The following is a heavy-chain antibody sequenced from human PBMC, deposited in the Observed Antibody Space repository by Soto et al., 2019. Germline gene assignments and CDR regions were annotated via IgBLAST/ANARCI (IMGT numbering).Heavy chain of an antibody. CDR2: ISSSGSTI. J-gene: IGHJ6*02. CDR3: ARDHHTAMVQDV. V-gene: IGHV3-11*04. CDR1: VFTCSDYY. Sequence: GPLRLSCPASVFTCSDYYMSWIRQAPGKGLEWVSYISSSGSTIYYADSVKGRFTISRDNSKSTLYLQMNSLRAEDTAVYYCARDHHTAMVQDVWGQGTTVTVSS. D-gene: IGHD5-18*01.